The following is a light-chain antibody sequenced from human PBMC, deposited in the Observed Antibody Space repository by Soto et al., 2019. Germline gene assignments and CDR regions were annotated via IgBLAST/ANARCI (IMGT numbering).Light chain of an antibody. J-gene: IGKJ1*01. CDR3: QQGYSTPLT. CDR2: AAS. Sequence: DIHMTQSPSSLSASVGDRVTISCRASQSISNYLNWYRQKPGKAPQLLICAASSLPSGVPSRFSGSGSGTDFTLTISSLQLEDFATYYCQQGYSTPLTFGQGTKVEIK. V-gene: IGKV1-39*01. CDR1: QSISNY.